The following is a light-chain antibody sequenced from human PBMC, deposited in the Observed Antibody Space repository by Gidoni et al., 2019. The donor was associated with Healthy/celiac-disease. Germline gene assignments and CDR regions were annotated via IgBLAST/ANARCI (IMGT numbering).Light chain of an antibody. J-gene: IGKJ4*01. CDR3: QQRSNWLLT. CDR1: QSVSSY. V-gene: IGKV3-11*01. Sequence: VLTQSPATLSLSPGERATLSCRASQSVSSYLAWYQQKPGQAPRLLIYDASNRATGIPARFSGSGSGTDFTLTISSLEPEDFAVYYCQQRSNWLLTFGGGTKVEIK. CDR2: DAS.